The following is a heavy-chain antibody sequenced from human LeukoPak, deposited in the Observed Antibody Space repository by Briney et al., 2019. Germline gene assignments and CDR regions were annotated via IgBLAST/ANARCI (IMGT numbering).Heavy chain of an antibody. J-gene: IGHJ4*02. CDR1: GGSFSGYY. Sequence: SETLSLTCAVYGGSFSGYYWSWIRQPPGKGLEWIGEINHSGSTNYNPSLKSRVTISLDTSKNQFSLKVSSVTAADTAVYYCARHEWQQLVKFDYWGQGALVTVSS. D-gene: IGHD6-13*01. CDR2: INHSGST. V-gene: IGHV4-34*01. CDR3: ARHEWQQLVKFDY.